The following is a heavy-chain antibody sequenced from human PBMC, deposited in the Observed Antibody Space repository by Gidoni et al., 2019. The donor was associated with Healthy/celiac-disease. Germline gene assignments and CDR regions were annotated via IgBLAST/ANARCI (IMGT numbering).Heavy chain of an antibody. CDR2: ICYDGSNK. CDR3: ARDLIWFGELAYPDY. Sequence: QVQLVESGGGVVQPGGSLSLSCAAAGFTFSSYGMHLVRQAPGKGLEWVAVICYDGSNKYYADSVKGRFTISRDNSKNTLYLQMNSLRAEDTAVYYCARDLIWFGELAYPDYWGQGTLVTVSS. J-gene: IGHJ4*02. CDR1: GFTFSSYG. D-gene: IGHD3-10*01. V-gene: IGHV3-33*01.